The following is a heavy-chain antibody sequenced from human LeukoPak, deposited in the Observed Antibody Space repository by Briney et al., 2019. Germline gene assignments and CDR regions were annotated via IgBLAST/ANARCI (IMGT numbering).Heavy chain of an antibody. Sequence: GGSLRLSCAASGFTFSSYAMHWVRQAPGKGLEYVSAISSNGGSTYYANSVKGRFTISRDNSKNTLYLQMNSLRAEDTAMYYCARHIPRGNNFFDYWGQGTLVTVSS. V-gene: IGHV3-64*01. CDR3: ARHIPRGNNFFDY. CDR2: ISSNGGST. CDR1: GFTFSSYA. J-gene: IGHJ4*02. D-gene: IGHD3-16*01.